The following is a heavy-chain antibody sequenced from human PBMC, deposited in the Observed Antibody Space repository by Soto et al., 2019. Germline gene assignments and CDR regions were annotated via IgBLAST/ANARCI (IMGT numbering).Heavy chain of an antibody. CDR2: IYYSGST. CDR1: GDSISSYY. CDR3: ARGYGDYSGWFDP. D-gene: IGHD4-17*01. V-gene: IGHV4-59*01. Sequence: SETLSLTCTVSGDSISSYYWSWIRQPPGKGLEWIGYIYYSGSTNYNPSLKSRVTISLDTSKNQSSLKVYSVTAADTAVYYCARGYGDYSGWFDPWGQGTLVTVSS. J-gene: IGHJ5*02.